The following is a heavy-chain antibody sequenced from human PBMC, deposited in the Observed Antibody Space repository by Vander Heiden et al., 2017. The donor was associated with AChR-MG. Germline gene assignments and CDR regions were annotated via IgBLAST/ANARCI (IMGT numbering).Heavy chain of an antibody. CDR1: GFTFSDHY. CDR3: GRVRYSAVDY. V-gene: IGHV3-72*01. CDR2: IRKKGNSYST. D-gene: IGHD2-15*01. J-gene: IGHJ4*02. Sequence: EVQLVESGGGLFQPGGSLRLSCAASGFTFSDHYMDWVRQAPGKGREWVGRIRKKGNSYSTEYAASVKGRFTISRDDSKNSLYVQMSSLKTEDTAVYYCGRVRYSAVDYWGQGTLVTVSS.